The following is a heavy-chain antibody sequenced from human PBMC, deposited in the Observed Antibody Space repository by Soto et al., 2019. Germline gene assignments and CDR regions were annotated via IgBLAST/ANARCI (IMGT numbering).Heavy chain of an antibody. D-gene: IGHD1-26*01. J-gene: IGHJ6*02. Sequence: QVQLVESGGGVVQPGRSLRLSCAASGFTFSSYGMHWVRQAPGKGLEWVAVIWYDGSNKYYADSVKGRFTISRDNSKNKLYLQMTSLRAEDTAVYYCARDKWDSMYSSGMDVWGQGTTVTVSS. CDR2: IWYDGSNK. CDR1: GFTFSSYG. V-gene: IGHV3-33*01. CDR3: ARDKWDSMYSSGMDV.